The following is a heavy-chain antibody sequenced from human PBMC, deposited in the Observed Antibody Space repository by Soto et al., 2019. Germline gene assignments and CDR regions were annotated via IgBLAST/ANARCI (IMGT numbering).Heavy chain of an antibody. CDR1: GFTFSSYG. J-gene: IGHJ6*02. Sequence: GGSLRLSCAASGFTFSSYGMHWVRQAPGKGLEWVAVISYDGSNKYYADSVKGRFTISRDNSKNTLYLQMNSLRAEDTAVYYCAKSIAEWLSYGMDVWGQGTTVTVSS. V-gene: IGHV3-30*18. D-gene: IGHD5-12*01. CDR3: AKSIAEWLSYGMDV. CDR2: ISYDGSNK.